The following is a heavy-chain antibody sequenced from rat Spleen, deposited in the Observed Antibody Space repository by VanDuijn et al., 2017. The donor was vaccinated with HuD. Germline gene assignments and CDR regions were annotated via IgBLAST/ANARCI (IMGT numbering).Heavy chain of an antibody. V-gene: IGHV5-31*01. CDR3: TREFLALYVMDA. J-gene: IGHJ4*01. CDR1: GFTFNNYW. CDR2: ISYNGGVT. Sequence: EVQLVKSGGGLVQPGRSLKLSCVASGFTFNNYWMTWIRQAPKRGLEWVAYISYNGGVTFYRDSVKGRFTISRDNAKSTLYLQMNSLRSEDTATYYCTREFLALYVMDAWGQGASVTVSS.